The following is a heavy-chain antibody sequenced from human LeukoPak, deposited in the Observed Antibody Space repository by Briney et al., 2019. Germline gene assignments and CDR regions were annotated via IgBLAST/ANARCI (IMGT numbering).Heavy chain of an antibody. J-gene: IGHJ4*02. CDR3: ARNWNQDFDY. CDR1: GFTFSDYS. Sequence: GGSLRLSCAAAGFTFSDYSMNWVRQAPGRGLEWVSSISSSSRYIYYADSLRGRFTISRDNAKNSLYLQMNSLRAEDTAVYYCARNWNQDFDYWGQGTLVTVSS. D-gene: IGHD1-1*01. CDR2: ISSSSRYI. V-gene: IGHV3-21*01.